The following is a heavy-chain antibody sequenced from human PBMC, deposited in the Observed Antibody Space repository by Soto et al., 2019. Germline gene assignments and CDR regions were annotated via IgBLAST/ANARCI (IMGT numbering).Heavy chain of an antibody. J-gene: IGHJ6*02. CDR2: ISSSSSYI. D-gene: IGHD3-3*01. CDR1: GFTFSSYS. V-gene: IGHV3-21*01. CDR3: ARDLTIFGVVIPYYYYGMDV. Sequence: EVQLVESGGGPVKPGGSLRLSCAASGFTFSSYSMNWVRQAPGKGLEWVSSISSSSSYIYYADSVKGRFTISRDNAKNSLYLQMNSLRAEDTAVYYCARDLTIFGVVIPYYYYGMDVWGQGTTVTVSS.